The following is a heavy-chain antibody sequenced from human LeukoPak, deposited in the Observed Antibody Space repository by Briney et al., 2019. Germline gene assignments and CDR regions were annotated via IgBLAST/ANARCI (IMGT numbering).Heavy chain of an antibody. J-gene: IGHJ3*02. CDR1: GFTFNSYA. CDR3: ARPTGLARAFDI. Sequence: GGSLRLSCEASGFTFNSYAISWVRQAPGKGLEWVASISGSGVDPYYADFVKGRFTISRDNSKNTLYLQMNSLRAEDTAVYYCARPTGLARAFDIWGQGTMVTVSS. CDR2: ISGSGVDP. V-gene: IGHV3-23*01. D-gene: IGHD1-1*01.